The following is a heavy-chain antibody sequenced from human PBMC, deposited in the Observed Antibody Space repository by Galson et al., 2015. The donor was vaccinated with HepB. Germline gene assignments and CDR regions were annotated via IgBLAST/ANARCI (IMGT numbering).Heavy chain of an antibody. CDR2: ISYDGSNK. CDR3: AKGLYSSGWRSLWY. D-gene: IGHD6-19*01. J-gene: IGHJ4*02. V-gene: IGHV3-30*18. Sequence: LRLSCAASGFTFSSYGMHWVRQAPGKGLEWVAVISYDGSNKYYADSVKGRFTISRDNSKNTLYLQMNSLRAEDTAVYYCAKGLYSSGWRSLWYWGQGTLVTVSS. CDR1: GFTFSSYG.